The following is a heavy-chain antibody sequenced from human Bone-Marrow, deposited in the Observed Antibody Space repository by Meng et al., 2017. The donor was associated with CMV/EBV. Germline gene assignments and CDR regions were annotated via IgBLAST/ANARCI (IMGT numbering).Heavy chain of an antibody. CDR2: FYYSGST. Sequence: GSLSSGSYYWSWIRQPPGKGLEWLGYFYYSGSTNYNPSLKSRVTISVDTSKNQFSLKLSSVTAADTAVYYCASGSLKAYYVDAFDIWGQGTMVTVSS. V-gene: IGHV4-61*01. CDR3: ASGSLKAYYVDAFDI. D-gene: IGHD3-16*01. CDR1: GSLSSGSYY. J-gene: IGHJ3*02.